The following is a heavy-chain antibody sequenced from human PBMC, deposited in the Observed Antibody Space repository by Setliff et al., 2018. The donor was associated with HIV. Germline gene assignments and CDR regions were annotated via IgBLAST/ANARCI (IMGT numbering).Heavy chain of an antibody. CDR1: GFTFNDYV. J-gene: IGHJ6*03. D-gene: IGHD2-15*01. V-gene: IGHV3-11*04. CDR2: ISDTGDIV. Sequence: GGSLRLSCAASGFTFNDYVMTWIRQVPGKGLECISYISDTGDIVYYADSVKGRFTISRDNLNNSLHLQMNSLRAEDTAVYYCARVVGVAPYYYMDVWGKGTTVTVSS. CDR3: ARVVGVAPYYYMDV.